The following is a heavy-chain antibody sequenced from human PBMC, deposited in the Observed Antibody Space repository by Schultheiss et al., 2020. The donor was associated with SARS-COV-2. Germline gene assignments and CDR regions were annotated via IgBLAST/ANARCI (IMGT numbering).Heavy chain of an antibody. D-gene: IGHD6-19*01. Sequence: SETLSLTCAVSGGSISSSNWWSWVRQPPGKGLEWIGEIYHSGSTNYNPSLKSRVTISVDTSKNQFSLKLSSVTAADTAVYYCARKSGYSSGWYDYWGQGTLVTVSS. CDR1: GGSISSSNW. J-gene: IGHJ4*02. CDR2: IYHSGST. V-gene: IGHV4-4*02. CDR3: ARKSGYSSGWYDY.